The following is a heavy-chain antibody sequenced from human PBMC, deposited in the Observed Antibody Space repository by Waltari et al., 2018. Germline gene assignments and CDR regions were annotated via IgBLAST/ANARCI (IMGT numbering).Heavy chain of an antibody. CDR2: ISYDGNEE. J-gene: IGHJ4*02. CDR1: GFTFSNYA. Sequence: QVQLVESGGDLVQPGRSLRLSCVASGFTFSNYAMDWVRQAPGKGLDWVAAISYDGNEESYGDSVKGRFTVSRDNSKNTLYLQMNSLKSGDTGVYFCAKHNRARLRANRGYFDLWGLGTLVTVSS. V-gene: IGHV3-30*18. D-gene: IGHD4-17*01. CDR3: AKHNRARLRANRGYFDL.